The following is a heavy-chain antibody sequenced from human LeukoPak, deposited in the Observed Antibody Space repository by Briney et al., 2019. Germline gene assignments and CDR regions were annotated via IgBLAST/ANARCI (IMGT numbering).Heavy chain of an antibody. J-gene: IGHJ4*02. V-gene: IGHV3-53*01. Sequence: GGPLRLSCAASGFTVSSNYMSWVRQAPGKGLEWVSVIYSGGSTYYADSVKGRFTISRDNSKNTLYLQMNSLRAEDTAVYYCARARGEYYDILTGYTNWGQGTLVTVSS. CDR1: GFTVSSNY. D-gene: IGHD3-9*01. CDR2: IYSGGST. CDR3: ARARGEYYDILTGYTN.